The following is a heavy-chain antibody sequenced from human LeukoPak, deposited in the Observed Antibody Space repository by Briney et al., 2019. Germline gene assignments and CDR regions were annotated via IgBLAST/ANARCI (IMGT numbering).Heavy chain of an antibody. V-gene: IGHV3-33*01. CDR2: IWYDGSNK. CDR3: ARDSGSFSLLKYYFDY. Sequence: GGSLRLSCAASGFTFSRYGMHWVRQAPGKGLEWVAVIWYDGSNKYYADSVKGRFTISRDNSKNTLYLQMNSLRAEDTAVYYCARDSGSFSLLKYYFDYWGQGTLVTVSS. J-gene: IGHJ4*02. CDR1: GFTFSRYG. D-gene: IGHD1-26*01.